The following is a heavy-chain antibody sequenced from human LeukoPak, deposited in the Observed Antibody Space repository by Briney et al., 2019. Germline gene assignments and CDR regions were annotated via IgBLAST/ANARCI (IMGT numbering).Heavy chain of an antibody. Sequence: PETLSLTCAVSGGSISSYYWSWIRQPPGKGLEWIGYIYYSGSTNYNPSLKSRVTISVDTSKNQFSLKLSSVTAADTAVYYCAARSGSGMIWGQGTLVTVSS. J-gene: IGHJ4*02. V-gene: IGHV4-59*01. CDR3: AARSGSGMI. CDR2: IYYSGST. CDR1: GGSISSYY. D-gene: IGHD3-10*01.